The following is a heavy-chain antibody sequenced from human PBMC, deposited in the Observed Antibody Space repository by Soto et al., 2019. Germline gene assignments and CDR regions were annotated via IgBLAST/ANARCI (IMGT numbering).Heavy chain of an antibody. D-gene: IGHD4-17*01. J-gene: IGHJ6*02. CDR1: GFTFSSYS. CDR3: ASFIGDYQWGFQYYYYGMDV. Sequence: PGGSLRLSCAASGFTFSSYSMNWVRQAPGKGLEWVSSISSSSSYIYYADSVKGRFTISRDNAKNSLYLQMNSLRAEDTAVYYCASFIGDYQWGFQYYYYGMDVWGQGTTVTVSS. CDR2: ISSSSSYI. V-gene: IGHV3-21*01.